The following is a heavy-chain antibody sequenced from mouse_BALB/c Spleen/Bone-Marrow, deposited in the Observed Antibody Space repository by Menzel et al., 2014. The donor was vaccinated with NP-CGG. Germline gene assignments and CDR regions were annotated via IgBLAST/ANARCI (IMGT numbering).Heavy chain of an antibody. D-gene: IGHD1-1*01. J-gene: IGHJ2*01. CDR3: TRDMGLLRFDY. V-gene: IGHV7-3*02. Sequence: EVMLVESGGGLVQPGGSLRLSCATSGFTFTDYYMSWVRQPPGKALEWLGFIRNKPYGYTTEYSASVKGRFTISRDNSQSILYPQMNTLRVEDSATYYCTRDMGLLRFDYWGQGTTLTVSS. CDR2: IRNKPYGYTT. CDR1: GFTFTDYY.